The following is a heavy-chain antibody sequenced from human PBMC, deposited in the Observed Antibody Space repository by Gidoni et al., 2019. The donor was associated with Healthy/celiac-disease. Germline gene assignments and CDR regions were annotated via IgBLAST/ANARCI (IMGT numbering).Heavy chain of an antibody. Sequence: EVQLVQSDAEVKKPGESLRISCKGSGYSFTSYWISWVRQMPGKGLEWMGRIDPSDSYTNYSPSFQGHVTISADKSISTAYLQWSSLKASDTAMYYCAMLRGGPYSSSWQQIDYWGQGTLVTVSS. CDR3: AMLRGGPYSSSWQQIDY. V-gene: IGHV5-10-1*03. D-gene: IGHD6-13*01. CDR2: IDPSDSYT. J-gene: IGHJ4*02. CDR1: GYSFTSYW.